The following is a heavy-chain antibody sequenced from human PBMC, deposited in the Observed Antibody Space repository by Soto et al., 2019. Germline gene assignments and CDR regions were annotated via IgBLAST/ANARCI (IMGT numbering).Heavy chain of an antibody. D-gene: IGHD3-10*01. CDR1: GFTFSSYA. Sequence: QVQLVESGGGVVQPGRSLRLSCAASGFTFSSYAMHWVRQAPGKGLEWVAVISYDGSNKYYADSVKGRFTISRDNSKNTLYLQMNSLRAEYTAVYYCARDRAAYYYGSGPFDPWGQGTLVTVSS. J-gene: IGHJ5*02. CDR2: ISYDGSNK. V-gene: IGHV3-30-3*01. CDR3: ARDRAAYYYGSGPFDP.